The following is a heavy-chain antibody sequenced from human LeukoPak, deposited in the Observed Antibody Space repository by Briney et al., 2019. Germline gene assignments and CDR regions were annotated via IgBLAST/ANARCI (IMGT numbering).Heavy chain of an antibody. D-gene: IGHD4-17*01. J-gene: IGHJ4*02. CDR1: GYTFTSYA. CDR2: INTGNGNT. Sequence: ASVKVSCKASGYTFTSYAMHWVRQAPGQGLEWMGWINTGNGNTQYSQKFQGRVTFTRDTSANTAYMELSSLRSEDTAVYYCASVDYGDYWGQGTMVTVCS. V-gene: IGHV1-3*04. CDR3: ASVDYGDY.